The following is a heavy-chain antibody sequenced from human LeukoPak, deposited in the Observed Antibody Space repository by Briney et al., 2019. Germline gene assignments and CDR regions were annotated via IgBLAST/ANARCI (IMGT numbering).Heavy chain of an antibody. CDR2: MNPNSGNT. CDR1: GYTFTGYY. J-gene: IGHJ6*02. V-gene: IGHV1-8*03. D-gene: IGHD2-21*01. CDR3: ARGVNLAYGNYYYGMDV. Sequence: GASVKVSCKASGYTFTGYYMHWVRQATGQGLEWMGWMNPNSGNTGYAQKFQGRVTITRNTSISTAYMELSSLRSEDTAVYYCARGVNLAYGNYYYGMDVWGQGTTVTVSS.